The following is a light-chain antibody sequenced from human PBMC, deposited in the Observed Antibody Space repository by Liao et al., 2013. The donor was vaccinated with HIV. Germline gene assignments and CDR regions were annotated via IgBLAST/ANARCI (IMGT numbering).Light chain of an antibody. CDR2: YDS. CDR3: QAWDSSTAGVV. J-gene: IGLJ2*01. Sequence: SYVLTQPPSVSVAPGKTARITCGGNNIGSKSVHWYQQKPGQAPVLVIYYDSDRPSGIPERFSGSNSGNTATLTISGTQAMDEADYYCQAWDSSTAGVVFGGGTKLTVL. V-gene: IGLV3-21*01. CDR1: NIGSKS.